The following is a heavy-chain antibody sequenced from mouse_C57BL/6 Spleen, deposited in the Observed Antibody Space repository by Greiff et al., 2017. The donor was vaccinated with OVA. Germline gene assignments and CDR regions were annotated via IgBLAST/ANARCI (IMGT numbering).Heavy chain of an antibody. Sequence: VQLKQSVAELVRPGASVKLSCTASGFNIKNTYMHWVKQRPEQGLEWIGRIDPANGNTKYAPKFQGKATITADTSSNTAYLQLSSLTTEDTAIYYCARSGYYDYDLFDYWGQGTIVTVSA. D-gene: IGHD2-4*01. J-gene: IGHJ3*01. CDR3: ARSGYYDYDLFDY. V-gene: IGHV14-3*01. CDR1: GFNIKNTY. CDR2: IDPANGNT.